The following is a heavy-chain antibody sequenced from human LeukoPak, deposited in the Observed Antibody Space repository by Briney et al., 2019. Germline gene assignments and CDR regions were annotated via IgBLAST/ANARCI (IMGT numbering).Heavy chain of an antibody. Sequence: SQTLSLSCTVSGGSISSGSYYWSWIRQPAGKGLEWIGRIYTSGSTNYNPSLKSRVTISVDTSKNQFSLKLSSVTAADTAVYYCARTPTYWPDYWGQGTLVTVSS. J-gene: IGHJ4*02. D-gene: IGHD2-8*02. CDR3: ARTPTYWPDY. CDR2: IYTSGST. CDR1: GGSISSGSYY. V-gene: IGHV4-61*02.